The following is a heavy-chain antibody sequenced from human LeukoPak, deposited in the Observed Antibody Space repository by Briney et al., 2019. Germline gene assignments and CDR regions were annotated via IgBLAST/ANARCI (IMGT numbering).Heavy chain of an antibody. V-gene: IGHV1-2*02. CDR1: GYTFTGYY. J-gene: IGHJ5*02. D-gene: IGHD3-22*01. Sequence: ASVKVSCKASGYTFTGYYMHWVRQAPGQGLEWMGWINPNRGGTNYAQKFQGRVTMTRDTSISTAYMELSRLRSDDTAVYYCARDSHDSSGYYRWGQGTLVTVSS. CDR2: INPNRGGT. CDR3: ARDSHDSSGYYR.